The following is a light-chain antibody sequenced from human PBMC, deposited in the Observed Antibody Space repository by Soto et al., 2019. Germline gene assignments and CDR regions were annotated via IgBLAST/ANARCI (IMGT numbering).Light chain of an antibody. CDR2: GNS. V-gene: IGLV1-40*01. CDR3: QSYDSSLSVWV. Sequence: QSVLTQPPSVSGAPGQRVTISCTGSSSNIGAGYDVHWYQQLPGTAPKLLIYGNSNRPSGVPDRFSGSKSGTSASLAITGLQAEDDAGNSCQSYDSSLSVWVFGGGTKLTVL. CDR1: SSNIGAGYD. J-gene: IGLJ3*02.